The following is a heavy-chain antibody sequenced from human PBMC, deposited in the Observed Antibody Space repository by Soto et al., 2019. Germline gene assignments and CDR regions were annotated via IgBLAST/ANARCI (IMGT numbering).Heavy chain of an antibody. J-gene: IGHJ3*02. D-gene: IGHD2-8*02. Sequence: GGSLRLSCAASGFTCSSYDMSWVRQAPGKGLEWVSTILVGGSTHYPDSVKGRFTISRDNSKNTVFLQMNSLTPGDTAVYYCAKATATGGGAFDICGQGTVVTVSS. CDR1: GFTCSSYD. CDR3: AKATATGGGAFDI. V-gene: IGHV3-23*01. CDR2: ILVGGST.